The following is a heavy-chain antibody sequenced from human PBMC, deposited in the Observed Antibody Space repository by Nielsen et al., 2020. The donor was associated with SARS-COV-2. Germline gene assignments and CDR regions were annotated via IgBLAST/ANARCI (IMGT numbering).Heavy chain of an antibody. D-gene: IGHD3-10*01. CDR1: GYSFTSYW. J-gene: IGHJ4*02. V-gene: IGHV5-51*01. CDR2: IYPGDSDT. CDR3: ARPPYYYGSGSYYTENFDY. Sequence: GESLKISCKGSGYSFTSYWIGWVRQMPGKGLEWMGIIYPGDSDTRYSPSFQGQVTISADKSISTAYLQWSSLKASDTAMYYCARPPYYYGSGSYYTENFDYWGQGTLATVSS.